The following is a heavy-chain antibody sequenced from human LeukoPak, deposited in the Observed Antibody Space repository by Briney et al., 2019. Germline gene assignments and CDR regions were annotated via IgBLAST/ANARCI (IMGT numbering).Heavy chain of an antibody. CDR2: ISGSGGST. V-gene: IGHV3-23*01. CDR3: AKRPPRNTVVTPGFYFDY. D-gene: IGHD4-23*01. J-gene: IGHJ4*02. Sequence: GGSLRLSCAASGFTFSSYAMSWVRQAPGKGLEWVSAISGSGGSTYYADSVKGRFTISRDNSKNTLYLQMNSLRAEDTAVYYCAKRPPRNTVVTPGFYFDYWGQGTLVTVSS. CDR1: GFTFSSYA.